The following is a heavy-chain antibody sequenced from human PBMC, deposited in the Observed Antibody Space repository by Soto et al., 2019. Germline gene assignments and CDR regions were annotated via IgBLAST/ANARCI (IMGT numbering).Heavy chain of an antibody. CDR1: GDTFNFYT. Sequence: QVQLVQSGAEVKKPGSSVRVSCTASGDTFNFYTISWVRQVPGQGPEWMGRIIPMLGMSNYAQKFQGRVTIMADKSTSTVYMNLSGLTSEDTAVYYCATNYGSGSTHFDYWGQGTLDTVSS. CDR2: IIPMLGMS. D-gene: IGHD3-10*01. CDR3: ATNYGSGSTHFDY. V-gene: IGHV1-69*02. J-gene: IGHJ4*02.